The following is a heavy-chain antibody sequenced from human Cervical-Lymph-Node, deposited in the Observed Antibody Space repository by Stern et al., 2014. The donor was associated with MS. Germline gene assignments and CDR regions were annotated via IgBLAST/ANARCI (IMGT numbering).Heavy chain of an antibody. Sequence: QITLKESGPTLVKPTQTLTLTCTFSGFSLSTRGVGVGWIRQPPGKALEWLSLIYWDDDKRYSPSLKSRLTISKDTSKNQVVLTMTNIDPMDTATYYFAHRPVSSFDHWGQGTLVTVSS. CDR2: IYWDDDK. V-gene: IGHV2-5*02. CDR1: GFSLSTRGVG. J-gene: IGHJ4*02. D-gene: IGHD6-13*01. CDR3: AHRPVSSFDH.